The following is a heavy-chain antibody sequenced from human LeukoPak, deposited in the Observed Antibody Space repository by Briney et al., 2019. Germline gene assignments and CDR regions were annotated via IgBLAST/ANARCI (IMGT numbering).Heavy chain of an antibody. Sequence: PGGSLRLSCAASGFTFSSYSMNWVRQAPEKGLEWVSSISSSSSYIYYADSVKGRFTISRDNAKNSLYLQMNSLRAEDTAVYYCARDDGTWNYGPPTYFDYWGQGTLVTVSS. CDR1: GFTFSSYS. CDR2: ISSSSSYI. J-gene: IGHJ4*02. V-gene: IGHV3-21*01. CDR3: ARDDGTWNYGPPTYFDY. D-gene: IGHD1-7*01.